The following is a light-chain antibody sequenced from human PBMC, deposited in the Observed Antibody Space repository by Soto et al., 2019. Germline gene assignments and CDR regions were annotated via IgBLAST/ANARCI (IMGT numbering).Light chain of an antibody. Sequence: EIVMTQSPATLSVSPGERATLSCRASQSVSSNLAWYQQKPGQAPRLLIYGASTRATGIPARFSGSGSGTEFTLTLSSLKSEDFAVYYCQQYRTFGQGTRVDIK. CDR1: QSVSSN. J-gene: IGKJ1*01. V-gene: IGKV3-15*01. CDR3: QQYRT. CDR2: GAS.